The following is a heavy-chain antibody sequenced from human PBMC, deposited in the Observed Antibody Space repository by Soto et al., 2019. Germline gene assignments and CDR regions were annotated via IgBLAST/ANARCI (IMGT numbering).Heavy chain of an antibody. CDR1: GFTFSSYA. J-gene: IGHJ4*02. CDR3: AKNRPLYDC. CDR2: INSGGGGT. V-gene: IGHV3-23*01. Sequence: PGWSLRLSCAASGFTFSSYAMAWVRQAPGKGLEWVSGINSGGGGTYYADSVKGRFTISRDNAKNTLYLQMNSLSAEDTAIYYCAKNRPLYDCWGQGTLVTVSS.